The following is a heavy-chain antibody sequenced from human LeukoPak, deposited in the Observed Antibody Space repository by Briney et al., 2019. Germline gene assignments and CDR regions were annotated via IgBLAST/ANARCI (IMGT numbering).Heavy chain of an antibody. Sequence: PGGSLRLSCAASGFTFSSYAMSWVRQAPGKGPEWVSAISGSGGSTYYADSVKGRFTISRDNSKNTLYLQMNSLRAEDTAVYFCARPFDAFDIWGQGTMVTVSS. CDR3: ARPFDAFDI. CDR1: GFTFSSYA. CDR2: ISGSGGST. J-gene: IGHJ3*02. V-gene: IGHV3-23*01.